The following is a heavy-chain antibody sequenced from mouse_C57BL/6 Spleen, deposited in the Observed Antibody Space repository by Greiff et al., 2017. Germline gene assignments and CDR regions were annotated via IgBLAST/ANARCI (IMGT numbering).Heavy chain of an antibody. CDR2: IYPSDSET. CDR3: ARRTAHATLYFDY. CDR1: GYTFTSYW. V-gene: IGHV1-61*01. D-gene: IGHD3-2*02. Sequence: VQLQQPGAELVRPGSSVKLSCKASGYTFTSYWMDWVKQRPGQGLEWIGNIYPSDSETHYNQKFKDKATLTVDKSSSTAYMQLSSLTSEYSAVYYCARRTAHATLYFDYWGQGTTLTVSS. J-gene: IGHJ2*01.